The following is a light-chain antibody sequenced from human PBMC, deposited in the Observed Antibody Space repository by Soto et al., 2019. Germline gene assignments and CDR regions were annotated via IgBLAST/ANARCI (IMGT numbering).Light chain of an antibody. CDR3: SSYTGSTTSYV. J-gene: IGLJ1*01. CDR2: DVS. CDR1: SGDIGRFNY. Sequence: QSVLTQPASVSGSPGQSITISCTGTSGDIGRFNYVSWYQQHPGKAPKVMIYDVSNRPSGVSNRFSGSKSGNTASLTISGLQAEDEADYYCSSYTGSTTSYVFGAGTKVTVL. V-gene: IGLV2-14*01.